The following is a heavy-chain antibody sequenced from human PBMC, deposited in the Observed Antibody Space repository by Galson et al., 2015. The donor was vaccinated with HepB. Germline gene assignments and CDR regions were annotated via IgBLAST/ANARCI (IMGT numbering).Heavy chain of an antibody. Sequence: VKVSCKASGYPFTSYYMHWVRQAPGQGLEWMGIINPSGGSTSYAQKFQGRVTMTRDTSTSTVYMELSSLRSEDTAVYCCARSSSRSVGAFDIWGQGTMVTVSS. CDR2: INPSGGST. J-gene: IGHJ3*02. V-gene: IGHV1-46*01. CDR1: GYPFTSYY. D-gene: IGHD2-2*01. CDR3: ARSSSRSVGAFDI.